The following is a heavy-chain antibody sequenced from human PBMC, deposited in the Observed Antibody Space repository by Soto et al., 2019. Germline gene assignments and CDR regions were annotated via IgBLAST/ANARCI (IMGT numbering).Heavy chain of an antibody. J-gene: IGHJ4*02. CDR1: GFTFSSYG. V-gene: IGHV3-30*18. D-gene: IGHD5-12*01. CDR2: ISYDGSNK. Sequence: QVQLVESGGGVVQPGRSLRLSCAASGFTFSSYGMHWVRQAPGKGLEWVAVISYDGSNKYYADSVKSRFTISRDNSKNTLYLQMNSLRAEDTAVYYCAKGPDSGYDNYFDYWGQGSLVTVSS. CDR3: AKGPDSGYDNYFDY.